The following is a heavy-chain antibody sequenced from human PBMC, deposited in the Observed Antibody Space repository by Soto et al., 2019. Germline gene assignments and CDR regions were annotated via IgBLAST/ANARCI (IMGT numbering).Heavy chain of an antibody. CDR3: ARGGVVGAATRGGLFRP. CDR2: INPNSGGT. Sequence: ASVKVSCKASGYTFTGYYMHWVRQAPGQGLEWMGWINPNSGGTNYAQKFQGRVTMTRDTSISTAYMELSRLRSDDTAVYYCARGGVVGAATRGGLFRPWGQGTLVTVSS. V-gene: IGHV1-2*02. J-gene: IGHJ5*02. D-gene: IGHD2-15*01. CDR1: GYTFTGYY.